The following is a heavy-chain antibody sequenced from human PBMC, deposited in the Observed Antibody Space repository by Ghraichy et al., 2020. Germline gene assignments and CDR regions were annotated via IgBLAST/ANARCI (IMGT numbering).Heavy chain of an antibody. CDR1: GGSIGSFY. V-gene: IGHV4-59*01. CDR2: IHYSGGT. CDR3: AGDRNSRGWSFY. J-gene: IGHJ4*02. D-gene: IGHD6-19*01. Sequence: SETLSLTCFVSGGSIGSFYWSWIRQSPGKGLEWIGNIHYSGGTNYNPSLRSRVTLSLDTSKSQFSLNLSSVTAADTAVYYCAGDRNSRGWSFYWGQGTLVTVSS.